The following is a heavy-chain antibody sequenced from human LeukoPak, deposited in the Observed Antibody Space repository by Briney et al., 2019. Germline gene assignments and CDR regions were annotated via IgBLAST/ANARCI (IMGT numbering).Heavy chain of an antibody. Sequence: ASVKVSCKASGYTFTSYGISWVRQAPGQGLEWMGWISIYNGNTNYAQKLQGRVTMTTDTSTSTAYMELRSLRSDDTAVYYCASGYDPRGYYYYMDVWGKGTTVTVSS. CDR2: ISIYNGNT. D-gene: IGHD5-12*01. CDR3: ASGYDPRGYYYYMDV. CDR1: GYTFTSYG. V-gene: IGHV1-18*01. J-gene: IGHJ6*03.